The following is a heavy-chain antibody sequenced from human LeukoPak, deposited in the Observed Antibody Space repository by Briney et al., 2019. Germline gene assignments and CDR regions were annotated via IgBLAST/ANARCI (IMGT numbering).Heavy chain of an antibody. CDR1: GATISSGGYY. J-gene: IGHJ5*02. Sequence: SETLSLTCSVSGATISSGGYYWSWIRQPPGKGLEWIGYIYLSGSTYYNPSLKSRVTISVDRSKNQFSLKLSSVTAADTAVYYCARARYNWNDGNWFDPWGQGTLVTVSS. CDR2: IYLSGST. D-gene: IGHD1-1*01. CDR3: ARARYNWNDGNWFDP. V-gene: IGHV4-30-2*01.